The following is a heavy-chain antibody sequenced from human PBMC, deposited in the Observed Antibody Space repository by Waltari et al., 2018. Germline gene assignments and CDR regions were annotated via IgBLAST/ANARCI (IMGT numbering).Heavy chain of an antibody. CDR2: IKQGGSEK. J-gene: IGHJ4*02. CDR1: GFTFSSYW. CDR3: ARDGLGQWTHDY. Sequence: EVQLVESGGGLVQPGGSLRLSCAASGFTFSSYWMSWVRQAPGKGLEWVANIKQGGSEKYYVDSVKGRFTISRDNAKNSLYLQMNSLRAEDTAVNYCARDGLGQWTHDYWGQGTLVTVSS. D-gene: IGHD6-19*01. V-gene: IGHV3-7*01.